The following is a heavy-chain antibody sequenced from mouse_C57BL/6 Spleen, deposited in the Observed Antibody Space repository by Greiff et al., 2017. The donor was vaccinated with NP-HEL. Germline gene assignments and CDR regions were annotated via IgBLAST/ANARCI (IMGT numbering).Heavy chain of an antibody. CDR2: IYPGDGDT. V-gene: IGHV1-82*01. CDR1: GYAFSSSW. CDR3: ARGDYEAMDY. Sequence: VQLQESGPELVKPGASVKISCKASGYAFSSSWMNWVKQRPGKGLEWIGRIYPGDGDTNYNGKFKGKATLTADKSSSTAYMQLSSLTSEDSAVYFCARGDYEAMDYWGQGTSVTVSS. D-gene: IGHD2-3*01. J-gene: IGHJ4*01.